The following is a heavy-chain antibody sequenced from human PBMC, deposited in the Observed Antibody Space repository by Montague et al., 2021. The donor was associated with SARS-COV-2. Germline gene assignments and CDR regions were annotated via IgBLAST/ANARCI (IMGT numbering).Heavy chain of an antibody. Sequence: SLRLSCAASGFTFSSFAMTWVRQALGKGLEWVSIIYTGGSRTHYADSVKGRFIISRDDSKNTLYLQMNGLRVEDTAIYYCAGNMYFYDSRGYQNIDYWGQGILVAVSS. CDR3: AGNMYFYDSRGYQNIDY. CDR2: IYTGGSRT. J-gene: IGHJ4*02. CDR1: GFTFSSFA. V-gene: IGHV3-23*03. D-gene: IGHD3-22*01.